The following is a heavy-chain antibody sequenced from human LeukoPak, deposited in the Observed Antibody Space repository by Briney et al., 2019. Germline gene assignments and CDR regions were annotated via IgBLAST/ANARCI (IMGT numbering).Heavy chain of an antibody. CDR2: IYYSGST. D-gene: IGHD3-22*01. Sequence: SETLSLTCTVSGGSVSSGSYYWSWIRQPPGRGLEWIGHIYYSGSTNYNPSLKSRVTISVNTSKNQFSLKLSSVTAADTAVYYCAREGGYYDSSGYYYLIDYWGQGTLVTVST. V-gene: IGHV4-61*01. CDR3: AREGGYYDSSGYYYLIDY. J-gene: IGHJ4*02. CDR1: GGSVSSGSYY.